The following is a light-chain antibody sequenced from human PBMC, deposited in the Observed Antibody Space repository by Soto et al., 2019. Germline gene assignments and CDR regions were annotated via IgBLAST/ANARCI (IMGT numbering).Light chain of an antibody. V-gene: IGLV2-8*01. CDR1: SSDVGAYNY. Sequence: QSALTQPPSASGSPGQSVTISCTGTSSDVGAYNYVSWYQQHAGKAPKLVIYEVTKRPSGVPDRFSGSKSANTASLTVSGLQAEDEADYYCSSFASSNTWVFGGGTKSPS. J-gene: IGLJ3*02. CDR3: SSFASSNTWV. CDR2: EVT.